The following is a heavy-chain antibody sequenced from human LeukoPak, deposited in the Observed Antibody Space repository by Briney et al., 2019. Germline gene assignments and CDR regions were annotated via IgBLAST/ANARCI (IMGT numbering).Heavy chain of an antibody. V-gene: IGHV3-49*04. D-gene: IGHD3-10*01. CDR3: SKWVRFGEFYDY. CDR2: IRSKAYGGTT. Sequence: GGSMRLSCTAAGFTFGDYATSWVRQAPGNGLEWEGFIRSKAYGGTTEYAASVVGRFTISRDDSKSIAYLQMNSLKTEDTAVYYCSKWVRFGEFYDYWGQGTLVTVSS. J-gene: IGHJ4*02. CDR1: GFTFGDYA.